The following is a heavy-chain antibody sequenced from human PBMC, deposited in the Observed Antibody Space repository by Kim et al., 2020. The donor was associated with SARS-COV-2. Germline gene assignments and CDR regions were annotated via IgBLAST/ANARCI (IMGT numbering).Heavy chain of an antibody. Sequence: GGSLRLSCAASGFTFGDYAMQWVRQAPGKGLEWVSGISWNSGSIGYADSVKGRFTISRDNAKNSLYLQMNTLRAEDTALYYCAGAFGDFTTRDAFDICG. V-gene: IGHV3-9*01. CDR1: GFTFGDYA. CDR3: AGAFGDFTTRDAFDI. CDR2: ISWNSGSI. D-gene: IGHD3-16*01. J-gene: IGHJ3*02.